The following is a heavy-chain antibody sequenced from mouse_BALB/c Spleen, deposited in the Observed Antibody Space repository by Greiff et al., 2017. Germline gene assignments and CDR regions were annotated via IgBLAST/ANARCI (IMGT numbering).Heavy chain of an antibody. Sequence: EVQLQQSGPELVKPGASVKMSCKASGYTFTDYYMDWVKQSHGESFEWIGRVNPYNGGTSYNQKFKGKATLTVDKSSSTAYMELNSLTSEDSAVYYCARQGNGHAMDYWGQGTSVNVSS. CDR2: VNPYNGGT. CDR1: GYTFTDYY. V-gene: IGHV1-19*01. D-gene: IGHD2-1*01. J-gene: IGHJ4*01. CDR3: ARQGNGHAMDY.